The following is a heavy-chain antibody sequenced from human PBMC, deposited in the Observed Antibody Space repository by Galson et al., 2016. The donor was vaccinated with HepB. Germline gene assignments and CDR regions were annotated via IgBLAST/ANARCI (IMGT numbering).Heavy chain of an antibody. CDR1: GFTFSDYY. Sequence: SLRLSCAASGFTFSDYYMSWIRQAPGKGLEWVSYISSSGLSIIQYADSVKGRFTISRDNAKNSVYLHMISLPPEDTAVYYCARGASGSPRLARVNFDYWGQGALVTVSS. V-gene: IGHV3-11*01. D-gene: IGHD6-6*01. J-gene: IGHJ4*02. CDR2: ISSSGLSII. CDR3: ARGASGSPRLARVNFDY.